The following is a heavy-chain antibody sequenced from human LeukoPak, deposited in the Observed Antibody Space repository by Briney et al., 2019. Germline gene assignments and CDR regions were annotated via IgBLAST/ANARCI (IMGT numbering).Heavy chain of an antibody. D-gene: IGHD3-22*01. CDR3: ARLKGYYDSSGSLFDY. J-gene: IGHJ4*02. CDR2: IYPGDSDT. V-gene: IGHV5-51*01. CDR1: GYSFTDYW. Sequence: GESLKISCQTAGYSFTDYWIGWVRQTPGKGLEWMGIIYPGDSDTRYSPSFQGQVTISADKSISTAYLQWSSLKASDTAMYYCARLKGYYDSSGSLFDYWGQGTLVTVSS.